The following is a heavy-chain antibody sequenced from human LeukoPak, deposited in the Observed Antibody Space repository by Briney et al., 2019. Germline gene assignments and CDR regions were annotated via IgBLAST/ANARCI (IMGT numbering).Heavy chain of an antibody. CDR3: ARSALGYYYGSGSLVY. CDR1: GGSFSGYY. J-gene: IGHJ4*02. CDR2: INHSGST. Sequence: SETLSLTCAVYGGSFSGYYWSWIRQPPGKGLEWIGEINHSGSTNYNPSLKSRVTISVDTSKNQFSLKLSSVTAADTAVYYCARSALGYYYGSGSLVYWGQGTLVTVSS. D-gene: IGHD3-10*01. V-gene: IGHV4-34*01.